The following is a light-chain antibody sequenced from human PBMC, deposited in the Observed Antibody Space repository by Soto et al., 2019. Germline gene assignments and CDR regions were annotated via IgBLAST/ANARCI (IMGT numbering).Light chain of an antibody. Sequence: PGERVTLSCRASQRVSSSYLTWYQQKPGQAPRLLIYGASTRATSIPARFSGSGSGTDFTLTISSLQPEDFAVYYCQQDYNLPTFGQGPKVEIK. CDR1: QRVSSSY. V-gene: IGKV3D-7*01. CDR3: QQDYNLPT. J-gene: IGKJ1*01. CDR2: GAS.